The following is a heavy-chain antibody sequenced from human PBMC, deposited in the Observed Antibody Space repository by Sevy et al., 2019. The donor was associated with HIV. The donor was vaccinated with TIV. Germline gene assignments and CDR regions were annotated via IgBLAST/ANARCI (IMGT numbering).Heavy chain of an antibody. CDR2: IIPILGTV. J-gene: IGHJ4*02. CDR3: ARGGGNGWYYFDY. V-gene: IGHV1-69*13. D-gene: IGHD6-19*01. CDR1: GGTFSSYG. Sequence: ASMKVSCKASGGTFSSYGISWVRQAPGQGLEWMGGIIPILGTVNYAQKFQGRVTITADESTKTAYMERSSLRSEDTAVYYCARGGGNGWYYFDYWGQETLVTVSS.